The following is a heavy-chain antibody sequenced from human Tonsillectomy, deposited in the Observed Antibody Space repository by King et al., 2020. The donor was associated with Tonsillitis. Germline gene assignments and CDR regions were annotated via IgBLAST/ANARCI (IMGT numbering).Heavy chain of an antibody. Sequence: VQLVESGGGVVQPGGSLRLSCAASGFTFSSHGMHWVRQAPGKGLEWVAVISYDGSKKYYADSVKGRFTISRDISKNTLYLQMNSLRTEDTAVYYCAKDRVGGYCRTTSCSPDYWGQGTLVTFSS. CDR3: AKDRVGGYCRTTSCSPDY. CDR1: GFTFSSHG. D-gene: IGHD2-2*01. CDR2: ISYDGSKK. V-gene: IGHV3-30*18. J-gene: IGHJ4*02.